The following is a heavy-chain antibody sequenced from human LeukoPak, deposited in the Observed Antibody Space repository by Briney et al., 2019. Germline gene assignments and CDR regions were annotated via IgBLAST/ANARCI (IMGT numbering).Heavy chain of an antibody. Sequence: SETLSLTCTVSGGSISSYYWSWIRQPPGKGLERIGYIYYSGSTNYNPSLKSRVTISVDTSKNQFSLKLSSVTAADTAVYYCARGQSDIVVVPAAVVWFDPWGQGTLVTVSS. CDR3: ARGQSDIVVVPAAVVWFDP. D-gene: IGHD2-2*01. J-gene: IGHJ5*02. CDR1: GGSISSYY. CDR2: IYYSGST. V-gene: IGHV4-59*01.